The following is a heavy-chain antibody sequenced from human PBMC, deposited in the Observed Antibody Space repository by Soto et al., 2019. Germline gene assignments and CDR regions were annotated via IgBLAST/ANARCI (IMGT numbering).Heavy chain of an antibody. J-gene: IGHJ5*01. Sequence: QVQLQESGPGLVKPSQTLSLTCTVSGGSISSGDYYWSWIRQPPGKGLEWIGYIYYSGSTYYNPSLKSRLTISADTSTNQFSQTLRSVTAADTAVYYCASSRYGYTFYDSWGQGTLVTVSS. CDR1: GGSISSGDYY. CDR3: ASSRYGYTFYDS. V-gene: IGHV4-30-4*01. D-gene: IGHD5-18*01. CDR2: IYYSGST.